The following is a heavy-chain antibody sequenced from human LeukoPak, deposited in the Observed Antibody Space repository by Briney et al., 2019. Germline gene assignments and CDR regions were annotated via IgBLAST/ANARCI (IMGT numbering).Heavy chain of an antibody. J-gene: IGHJ4*02. CDR1: GFTFSDYY. D-gene: IGHD1-20*01. CDR2: ISSSGSTI. CDR3: ASQCNWNRGSRDY. V-gene: IGHV3-11*04. Sequence: GGSLRLSCAASGFTFSDYYMSWIRQAPGKGLEWVSYISSSGSTIYYADSVKGRFTISRDNAKNSLYLQMNSLRAEDTAVYYCASQCNWNRGSRDYWGQGTLVTVSS.